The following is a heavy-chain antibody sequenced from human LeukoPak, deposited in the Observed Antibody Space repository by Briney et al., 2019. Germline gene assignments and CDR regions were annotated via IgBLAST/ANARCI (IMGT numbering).Heavy chain of an antibody. CDR1: GYTFTSYG. CDR2: ISAYNGNT. Sequence: VASVKVSCKASGYTFTSYGISWVRQAPGQGLEWMGWISAYNGNTIYAQKLQGRVTMTTDTSTSTAYMELRSLRSDDTAVYYCARDGTKQLAAAGYNWFDPWGQGTLVTVSS. J-gene: IGHJ5*02. CDR3: ARDGTKQLAAAGYNWFDP. V-gene: IGHV1-18*01. D-gene: IGHD6-13*01.